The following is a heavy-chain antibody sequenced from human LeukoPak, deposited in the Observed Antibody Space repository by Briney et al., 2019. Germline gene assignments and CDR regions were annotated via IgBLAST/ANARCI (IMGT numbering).Heavy chain of an antibody. Sequence: SETLYLTCAVYGGSFSGYYWSWIREPPGKGLEWIGEINHSESTNYNPSLKSRVTISVDTSKTQFSLKLSSVTAADTAVYYCARVHSPITMIAPGWFDPWGQGALVSVSS. CDR2: INHSEST. J-gene: IGHJ5*02. CDR3: ARVHSPITMIAPGWFDP. V-gene: IGHV4-34*01. D-gene: IGHD3-22*01. CDR1: GGSFSGYY.